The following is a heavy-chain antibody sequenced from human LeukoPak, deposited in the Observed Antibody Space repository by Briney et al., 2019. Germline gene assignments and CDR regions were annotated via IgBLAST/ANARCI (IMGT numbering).Heavy chain of an antibody. CDR1: GGSFSGYY. CDR3: ARGRVSGY. Sequence: SETLCLTCAVYGGSFSGYYWSWIRQPPGKGLEWIGEINHSGSTNYNPSLKSRVTISVDTSKNQFSLKLSSVTAADTAVYYCARGRVSGYWGQGTLVTVSS. D-gene: IGHD6-13*01. V-gene: IGHV4-34*01. CDR2: INHSGST. J-gene: IGHJ4*02.